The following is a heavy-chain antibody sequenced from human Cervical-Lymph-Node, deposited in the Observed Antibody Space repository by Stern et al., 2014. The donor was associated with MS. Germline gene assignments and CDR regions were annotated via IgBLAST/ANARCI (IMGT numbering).Heavy chain of an antibody. V-gene: IGHV3-30-3*01. CDR2: ISYDGSNK. Sequence: QVQLVESGGGVVQPGRSLRLSCAASGFTFSSYAMHWVRQAPGKGLEWVAAISYDGSNKYYADPVKGRFTISRDNSKNTLHLQMNSLRAEDTAVYYCARASNYFDYWGQGTLVTVSS. CDR3: ARASNYFDY. J-gene: IGHJ4*02. CDR1: GFTFSSYA.